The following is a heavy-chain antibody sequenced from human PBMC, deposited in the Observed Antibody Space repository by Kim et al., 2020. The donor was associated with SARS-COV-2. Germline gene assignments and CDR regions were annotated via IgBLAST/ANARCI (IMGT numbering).Heavy chain of an antibody. CDR3: ARGHTGITMVRGVIPYYGMDV. CDR2: INHSGST. D-gene: IGHD3-10*01. CDR1: GGSFSGYY. V-gene: IGHV4-34*01. Sequence: SETLSLTCAVYGGSFSGYYWSSIRQPPGKGLEWIGEINHSGSTNYNPSLKSRVTISVDTSKNQFSLKLSSVTAADTAVYYCARGHTGITMVRGVIPYYGMDVWGQGTTVTVSS. J-gene: IGHJ6*02.